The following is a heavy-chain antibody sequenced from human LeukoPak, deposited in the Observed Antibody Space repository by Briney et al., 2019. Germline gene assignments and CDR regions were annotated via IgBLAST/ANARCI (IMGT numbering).Heavy chain of an antibody. CDR2: ISGDNGNT. Sequence: ASVKVSCKASTYTFTRYGISWVRQAPGQGLEWMGWISGDNGNTNYAQNLQGRVTMTTDTSTSTAYMELRSLRYDDTAVYYCARDRYGVRSGSCDYWGQGTLVTVSS. CDR3: ARDRYGVRSGSCDY. CDR1: TYTFTRYG. D-gene: IGHD1-26*01. V-gene: IGHV1-18*01. J-gene: IGHJ4*02.